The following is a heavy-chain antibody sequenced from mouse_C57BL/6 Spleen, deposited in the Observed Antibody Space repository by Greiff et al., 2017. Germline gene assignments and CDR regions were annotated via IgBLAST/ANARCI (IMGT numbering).Heavy chain of an antibody. CDR1: GYTFTDYE. D-gene: IGHD2-5*01. CDR2: IDPETGGP. CDR3: TGSNFHYYAMDY. J-gene: IGHJ4*01. V-gene: IGHV1-15*01. Sequence: VQLQQSGAELVRPGASVTLSCKASGYTFTDYEMHWVKQTPVPGLEWLGAIDPETGGPAYNQKFKGKALLTADKSSSTAYMELRSLTSEDSAVYYCTGSNFHYYAMDYWGQGTSVTVSS.